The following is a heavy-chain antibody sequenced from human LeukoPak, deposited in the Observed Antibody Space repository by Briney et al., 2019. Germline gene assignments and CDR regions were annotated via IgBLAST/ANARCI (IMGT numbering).Heavy chain of an antibody. D-gene: IGHD3-10*01. J-gene: IGHJ5*02. V-gene: IGHV3-48*04. CDR2: ITTTSSII. Sequence: GGSLRLSCAASGFIFSTYSMNWVRQAPGKGLEWISYITTTSSIIYYADSVKGRFTISRDNAKNSLYLQMNSLTAEDTAIYYCAKGGDWFDPWGQGTLVTVSS. CDR1: GFIFSTYS. CDR3: AKGGDWFDP.